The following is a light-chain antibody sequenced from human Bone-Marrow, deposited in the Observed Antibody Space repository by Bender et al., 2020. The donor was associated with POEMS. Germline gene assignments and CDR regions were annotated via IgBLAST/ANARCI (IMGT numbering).Light chain of an antibody. CDR1: SSDVGGYNY. J-gene: IGLJ2*01. V-gene: IGLV2-11*01. Sequence: QSALTQPRSVSGSPGQSVTISCTGTSSDVGGYNYVSWYQHHPGKAPKLMIYDVDKWPSGVPDRFSGSKSGNTASLTISGLQADDEADYYCCSYAGTRTFVFGGGTKLTVL. CDR3: CSYAGTRTFV. CDR2: DVD.